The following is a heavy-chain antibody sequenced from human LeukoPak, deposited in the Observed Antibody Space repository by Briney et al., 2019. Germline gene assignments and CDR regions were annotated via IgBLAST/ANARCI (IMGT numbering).Heavy chain of an antibody. CDR1: GDSVSSNSGA. Sequence: SQTLSLTCAISGDSVSSNSGAWNWIWQSPSRGLEWLGRTYYRSKWYNDYAVSVESRITINPDTSKNQFSLQLNSVTPEDTAVYYCAKGQWLVNDAFNIWGQGTMVTVSS. D-gene: IGHD6-19*01. J-gene: IGHJ3*02. CDR3: AKGQWLVNDAFNI. CDR2: TYYRSKWYN. V-gene: IGHV6-1*01.